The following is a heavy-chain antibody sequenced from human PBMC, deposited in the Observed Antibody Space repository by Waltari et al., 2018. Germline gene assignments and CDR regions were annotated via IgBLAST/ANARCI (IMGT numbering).Heavy chain of an antibody. CDR3: ARDNDGSGRLSYGMDV. CDR1: GFTFSDYY. J-gene: IGHJ6*02. Sequence: VQLVESGGGLVKPGGSLRLSCAASGFTFSDYYMSWIRQAPGKGVEGVYNISSMGGTIYYADSVKGRITISRDNAKNSLYLQMNSLRAEDTAVYYCARDNDGSGRLSYGMDVWGQGTTVTVSS. CDR2: ISSMGGTI. D-gene: IGHD3-10*01. V-gene: IGHV3-11*04.